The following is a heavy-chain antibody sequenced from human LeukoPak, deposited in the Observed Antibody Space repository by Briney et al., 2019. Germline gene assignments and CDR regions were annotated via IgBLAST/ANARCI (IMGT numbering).Heavy chain of an antibody. D-gene: IGHD3-10*01. V-gene: IGHV3-21*01. Sequence: GGSLRLSCAASGFTFSSYSMNWVRQAPGKGLEWVSSISSSSSYIYYADSVKGRFTISRDNAKNTLYLQMNSLRPDDTAVYYCAKDYSKASYYGSGTYYRPNWFDPWGQGTLVTVSS. J-gene: IGHJ5*02. CDR3: AKDYSKASYYGSGTYYRPNWFDP. CDR1: GFTFSSYS. CDR2: ISSSSSYI.